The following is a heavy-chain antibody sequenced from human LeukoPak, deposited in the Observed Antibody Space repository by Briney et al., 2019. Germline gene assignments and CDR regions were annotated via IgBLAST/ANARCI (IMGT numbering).Heavy chain of an antibody. V-gene: IGHV1-46*01. D-gene: IGHD2-2*01. CDR1: GYTFTTYY. CDR3: ARGGLYCSSTSCPSSDH. CDR2: INPSGGGT. Sequence: GASVKVSCKASGYTFTTYYMHWVRQAPGQGLEWMGVINPSGGGTSYAQKFQGRVTMTRDPSTSTVYMELSSLRSEDTAVYYCARGGLYCSSTSCPSSDHWGQGTLVTVSS. J-gene: IGHJ4*02.